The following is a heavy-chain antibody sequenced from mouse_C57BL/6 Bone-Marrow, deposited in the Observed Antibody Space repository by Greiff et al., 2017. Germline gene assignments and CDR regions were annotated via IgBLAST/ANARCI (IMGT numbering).Heavy chain of an antibody. V-gene: IGHV1-64*01. D-gene: IGHD2-14*01. J-gene: IGHJ3*01. CDR2: IHPNSGST. Sequence: QVQLLQPGAELVKPGASVKLSCKASGYTFTSDWMHWVKQRPGQGLEWIGMIHPNSGSTNYTEKFKSKATLTVDKSSSTAYMQLSSLTSEDPAVYYCARLGYFGLFAYWGQGTLVTVSA. CDR1: GYTFTSDW. CDR3: ARLGYFGLFAY.